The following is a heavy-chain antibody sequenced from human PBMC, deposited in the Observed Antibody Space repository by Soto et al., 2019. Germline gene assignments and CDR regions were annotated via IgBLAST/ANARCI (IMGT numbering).Heavy chain of an antibody. CDR2: INAGNGNT. Sequence: ASVKVSCKASGYTFTSYAMHWVRQAPGKRLEWMGWINAGNGNTKYSQKFQGRVTITRDTSASTAYMELSSLRSEDTAVYYCARSRGCSSTSCFNWFDPWGQGTLVTVSS. J-gene: IGHJ5*02. V-gene: IGHV1-3*01. CDR1: GYTFTSYA. D-gene: IGHD2-2*01. CDR3: ARSRGCSSTSCFNWFDP.